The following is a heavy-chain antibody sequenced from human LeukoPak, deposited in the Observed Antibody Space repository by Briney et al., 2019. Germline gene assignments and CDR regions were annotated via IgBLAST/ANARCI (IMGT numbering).Heavy chain of an antibody. Sequence: SETLSLTCTVSGGSISSGGYYWSWIRQHPGKGLEWIGYIYYSGSTYYNPSLKSRVTISVDTSKNQFSLKLSSVTAADTAAYYCARVSAGYSSSWYDARDNWFDPWGQGTLVTVSS. CDR1: GGSISSGGYY. CDR2: IYYSGST. D-gene: IGHD6-13*01. V-gene: IGHV4-31*03. CDR3: ARVSAGYSSSWYDARDNWFDP. J-gene: IGHJ5*02.